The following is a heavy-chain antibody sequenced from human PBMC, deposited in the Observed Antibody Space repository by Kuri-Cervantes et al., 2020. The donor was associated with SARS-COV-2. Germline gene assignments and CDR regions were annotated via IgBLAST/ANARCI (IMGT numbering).Heavy chain of an antibody. D-gene: IGHD3-22*01. CDR2: IYTSGST. CDR3: ASGGSSGYFNY. Sequence: SETLSLTCTVSGGSISSGSYHWSWIRQPAGKGLEWIGRIYTSGSTNYNPSLKSRVTISVDTSKNQFSLKLSSVTAADTAVYYCASGGSSGYFNYWGQGTLVTVSS. CDR1: GGSISSGSYH. V-gene: IGHV4-61*02. J-gene: IGHJ4*02.